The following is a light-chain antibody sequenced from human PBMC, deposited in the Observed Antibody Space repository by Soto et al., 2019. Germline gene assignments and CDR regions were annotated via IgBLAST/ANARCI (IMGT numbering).Light chain of an antibody. V-gene: IGLV2-8*01. CDR3: SSYGGSNNYV. Sequence: QSALTQPPSASGSPGQSVTFSCTGTSSDVGGSNFVSWYQQHPGKAPKLMIYEVNKRPSGVPDRFSGSKSGNTASLTVSGLQAEDEADYYCSSYGGSNNYVFGTGTKVTVL. CDR2: EVN. CDR1: SSDVGGSNF. J-gene: IGLJ1*01.